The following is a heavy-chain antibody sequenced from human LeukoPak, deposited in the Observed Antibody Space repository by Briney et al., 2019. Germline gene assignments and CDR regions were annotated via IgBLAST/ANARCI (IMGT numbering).Heavy chain of an antibody. CDR1: GFTFSSYS. Sequence: GGSLRLSCAASGFTFSSYSVSWIRQAPGKGLEWVSYISSSGSTIYYADSVKGRFTISRDNAKNSLYLQMNSLRAEDTAVYYCARELARAVRGEEGYWGQGTLVTVSS. J-gene: IGHJ4*02. D-gene: IGHD3-10*01. CDR2: ISSSGSTI. V-gene: IGHV3-48*04. CDR3: ARELARAVRGEEGY.